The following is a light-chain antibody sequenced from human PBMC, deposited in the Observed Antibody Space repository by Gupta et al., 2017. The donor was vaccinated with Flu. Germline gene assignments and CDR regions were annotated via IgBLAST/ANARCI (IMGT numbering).Light chain of an antibody. Sequence: DIQMTQSPSSLSASVGDRVTITCRASQSISSYLNWYQQKPGKAPKLLINGASSWQSGVTSRFSGSGYGKDLTLTITSRQQEDFASYYCHQSDSHPPGTFGQGTKLDIK. CDR1: QSISSY. CDR3: HQSDSHPPGT. V-gene: IGKV1-39*01. CDR2: GAS. J-gene: IGKJ2*01.